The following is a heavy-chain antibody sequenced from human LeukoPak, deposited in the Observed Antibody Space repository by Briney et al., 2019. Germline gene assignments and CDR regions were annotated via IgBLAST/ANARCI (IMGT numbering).Heavy chain of an antibody. CDR2: IIPIFGTA. Sequence: SVKVSCKASGYTFTSYGISWVRQAPGQGLEWMGGIIPIFGTANYAQKFQGRVTITADESTSTAYMELSSLRSEDTAVYYCASILKPGYSGYSALDYWGQGTLVTVSS. D-gene: IGHD5-12*01. V-gene: IGHV1-69*13. CDR1: GYTFTSYG. CDR3: ASILKPGYSGYSALDY. J-gene: IGHJ4*02.